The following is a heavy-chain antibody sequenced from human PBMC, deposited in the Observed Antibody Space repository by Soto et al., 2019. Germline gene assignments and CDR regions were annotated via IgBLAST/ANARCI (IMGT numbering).Heavy chain of an antibody. D-gene: IGHD5-18*01. Sequence: QAHLVESGGGVVQPGRSLRLSCAASGFTFTRYGMHWVRQAPGTRLEWVAVISYDGGLQHYADSVKGRFTISSDNSKNMVLLQMNSLRAEDTAVYYCVSDRGYGHASVPYSWGQGTLVSVSS. CDR2: ISYDGGLQ. J-gene: IGHJ4*02. CDR1: GFTFTRYG. V-gene: IGHV3-30*03. CDR3: VSDRGYGHASVPYS.